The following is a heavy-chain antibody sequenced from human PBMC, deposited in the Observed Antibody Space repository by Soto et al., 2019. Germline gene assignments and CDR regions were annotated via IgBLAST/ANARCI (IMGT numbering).Heavy chain of an antibody. CDR2: ISGRDEST. CDR1: GFSFNTFD. CDR3: VKGGWLYD. V-gene: IGHV3-23*01. D-gene: IGHD6-19*01. J-gene: IGHJ4*02. Sequence: GGSLRLSCAASGFSFNTFDMSWVRQAPGKGLEWLSFISGRDESTHYADSVKGRFTISRDNSKNTLFLQMNSLRADDTAIYYCVKGGWLYDWGRGTLVTVSS.